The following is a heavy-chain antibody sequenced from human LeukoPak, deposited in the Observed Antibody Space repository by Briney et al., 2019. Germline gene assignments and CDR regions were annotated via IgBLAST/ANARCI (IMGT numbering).Heavy chain of an antibody. CDR3: ATSSGWYRYDS. V-gene: IGHV4-61*02. CDR1: GGSISSSSFY. Sequence: SETLSLTCTVSGGSISSSSFYWDWIRQPAGKGLEWIGRIYTSGSTNYNPSLKSRVTISVDTSKNQFSLILTSVTDADTAVYYCATSSGWYRYDSWGQGTLVTVSS. J-gene: IGHJ4*02. D-gene: IGHD6-19*01. CDR2: IYTSGST.